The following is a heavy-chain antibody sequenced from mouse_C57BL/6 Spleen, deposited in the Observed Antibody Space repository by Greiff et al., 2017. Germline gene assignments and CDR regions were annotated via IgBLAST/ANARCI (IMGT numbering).Heavy chain of an antibody. CDR3: ATVYSWFAF. D-gene: IGHD1-1*01. Sequence: EVQLQQSGAELVRPGASVKLSCTASGFNIKDDYMHWVKQRPGQGLEWIGWIDPENGDTEYTSKFQGKATITADTSSNTAYLQLSSLTSEVSDVSYCATVYSWFAFWGTGTLVTVSA. V-gene: IGHV14-4*01. CDR2: IDPENGDT. J-gene: IGHJ3*01. CDR1: GFNIKDDY.